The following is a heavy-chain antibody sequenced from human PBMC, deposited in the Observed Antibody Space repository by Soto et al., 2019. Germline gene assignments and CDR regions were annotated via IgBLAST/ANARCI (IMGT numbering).Heavy chain of an antibody. J-gene: IGHJ4*02. CDR2: IAYDGSNK. Sequence: QVQLVESGGGVVQPGRSLRLSCAASGFTFSSYAMHWVRQAPGKGLEWVAVIAYDGSNKYYADSVKGRFTISRDNSKNTLYLQMNSLRAEDTAVYYCARGAGYYDSSGYYEGYYFDYWGQGTLVTVSS. CDR1: GFTFSSYA. CDR3: ARGAGYYDSSGYYEGYYFDY. V-gene: IGHV3-30-3*01. D-gene: IGHD3-22*01.